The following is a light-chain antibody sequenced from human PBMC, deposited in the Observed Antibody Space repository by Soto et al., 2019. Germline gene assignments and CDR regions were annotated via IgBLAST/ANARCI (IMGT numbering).Light chain of an antibody. J-gene: IGLJ2*01. CDR1: SGHSSYA. V-gene: IGLV4-69*01. CDR2: LNSDGSH. CDR3: QTWGTGIHVV. Sequence: QLVLTQSPSASASLGASVKLTCTLSSGHSSYAIAWHQQQPEKGPRYFMKLNSDGSHSKGDGIPDRFSGSSSGAERYLTISSRQSEDEADYYCQTWGTGIHVVFGGGTKLTVL.